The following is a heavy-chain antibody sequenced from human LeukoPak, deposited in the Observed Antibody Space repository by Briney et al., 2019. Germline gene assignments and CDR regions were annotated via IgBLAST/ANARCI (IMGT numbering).Heavy chain of an antibody. D-gene: IGHD3-3*01. CDR2: INPSGGST. J-gene: IGHJ4*02. V-gene: IGHV1-46*01. CDR1: GYTFTGYY. Sequence: ASVKVSCKASGYTFTGYYMHWVRQAPGQGLEWMGRINPSGGSTSYAQKFQGRVTMTRDTSTSTVYMELSSLRSEDTAVYYCARGVSGHYYFDYWGQGTLVTVSS. CDR3: ARGVSGHYYFDY.